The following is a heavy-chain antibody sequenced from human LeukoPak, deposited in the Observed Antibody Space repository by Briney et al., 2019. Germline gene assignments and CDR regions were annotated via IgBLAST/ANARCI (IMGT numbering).Heavy chain of an antibody. CDR1: GFTFSSYG. CDR2: IWYDGSNK. Sequence: GGSLRLSCAASGFTFSSYGMHWVRQAPGKGLEWVAVIWYDGSNKYYADSVKGRFTISRDNSKNTLYLQMNSLRAEDTAVYHCAISPNPYYFDYWGQGTLVTVSS. J-gene: IGHJ4*02. CDR3: AISPNPYYFDY. V-gene: IGHV3-33*01.